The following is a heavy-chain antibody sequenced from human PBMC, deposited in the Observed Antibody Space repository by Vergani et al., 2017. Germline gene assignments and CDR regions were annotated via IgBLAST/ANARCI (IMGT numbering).Heavy chain of an antibody. CDR3: ARRCGGDCSNYYYYGMDV. D-gene: IGHD2-21*02. CDR2: INPSGGHT. CDR1: GYTLSNYS. V-gene: IGHV1-46*01. J-gene: IGHJ6*02. Sequence: VKVVQSGAEVKKSGASVKVSCKTSGYTLSNYSMHWVRQAPGQGLEWMGIINPSGGHTTYAQKFQGRVTMTRDTSTSTVYMELSSLRAEDTAIYYCARRCGGDCSNYYYYGMDVWGQGTTVTVSS.